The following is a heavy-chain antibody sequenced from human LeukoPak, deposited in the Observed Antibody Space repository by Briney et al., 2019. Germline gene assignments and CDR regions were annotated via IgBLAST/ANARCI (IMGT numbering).Heavy chain of an antibody. V-gene: IGHV1-69*13. CDR2: IIPIFGTA. J-gene: IGHJ4*02. CDR3: ARSGDIVVVPASRGYYFDY. CDR1: GGTFSSYA. Sequence: SEKVSCKASGGTFSSYAISWVRQAPGQGLEWMGGIIPIFGTANYAHKFQGRVTITADESTSTAYMELSSLRSEDTAVYYCARSGDIVVVPASRGYYFDYWGQGTLVTVSS. D-gene: IGHD2-2*01.